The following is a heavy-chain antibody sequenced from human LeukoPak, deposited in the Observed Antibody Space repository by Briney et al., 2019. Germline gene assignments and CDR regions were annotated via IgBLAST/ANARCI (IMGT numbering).Heavy chain of an antibody. CDR1: GFTFSSYA. CDR2: ISYDGSYK. Sequence: GGSLRLSCAASGFTFSSYAMHWVRQAPGKGLEWVAVISYDGSYKYYADSVKGRFTISRDNSKNTLYLQMNSLRAEDTAVYYCARDREYYDSSGYLGLDAFDIWGQGTMVTVSS. CDR3: ARDREYYDSSGYLGLDAFDI. V-gene: IGHV3-30-3*01. J-gene: IGHJ3*02. D-gene: IGHD3-22*01.